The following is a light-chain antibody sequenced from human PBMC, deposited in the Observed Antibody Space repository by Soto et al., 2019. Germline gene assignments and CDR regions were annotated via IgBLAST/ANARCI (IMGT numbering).Light chain of an antibody. CDR3: ASWDDSLNGVV. J-gene: IGLJ2*01. CDR2: SNS. Sequence: QSALTQPPSASGTPGQRVSISCSGSNSNIGANTVNWYQQVPGAAPKLLIYSNSQRPSGVPDRFSASKSATSASVAISGLQSDDEADYYCASWDDSLNGVVFGGGTKLTVL. V-gene: IGLV1-44*01. CDR1: NSNIGANT.